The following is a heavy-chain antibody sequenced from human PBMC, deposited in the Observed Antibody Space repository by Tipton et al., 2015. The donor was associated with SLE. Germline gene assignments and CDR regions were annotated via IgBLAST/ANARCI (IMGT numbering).Heavy chain of an antibody. CDR2: IYYSGST. D-gene: IGHD6-13*01. CDR3: ALEPAGYSSSWYVY. V-gene: IGHV4-39*01. J-gene: IGHJ4*02. Sequence: TLSLTCTVSGGSISSSSYYWAWIRQPPGKGLEWIGSIYYSGSTYYNPSLEGRVTIFLDTSKDQFSLKLTSVTAADTAVYYCALEPAGYSSSWYVYWGQGTLVTVSS. CDR1: GGSISSSSYY.